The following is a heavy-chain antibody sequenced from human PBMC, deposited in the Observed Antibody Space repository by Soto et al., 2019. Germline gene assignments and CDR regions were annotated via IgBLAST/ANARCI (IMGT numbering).Heavy chain of an antibody. Sequence: GASVKVSCKASGYSFSNYDISWVRQAPGQGLEWMGWISPYNLHTKYAQMLQGRVTMTTDTSTSTAYMELRSLTSDDTAVYYCARGALNTPSDFDFWGQGTQVTVSS. J-gene: IGHJ4*02. V-gene: IGHV1-18*04. CDR3: ARGALNTPSDFDF. CDR1: GYSFSNYD. D-gene: IGHD3-10*01. CDR2: ISPYNLHT.